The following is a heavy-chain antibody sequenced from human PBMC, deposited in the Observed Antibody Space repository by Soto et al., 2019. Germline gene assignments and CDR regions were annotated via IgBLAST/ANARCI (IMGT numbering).Heavy chain of an antibody. Sequence: KPSETLSLTCTVSGDSMTKNYRSWSMTNYYYWSWIRQTPGKGLEWIGYVESSGRTEYKPSLASRVTLSLDSSQNQFSLTLRSVTTADRALYFCARGVYSAYLDYWGQGIPVTVSS. V-gene: IGHV4-61*08. J-gene: IGHJ4*02. D-gene: IGHD6-13*01. CDR2: VESSGRT. CDR3: ARGVYSAYLDY. CDR1: GDSMTKNYRSWSMTNYYY.